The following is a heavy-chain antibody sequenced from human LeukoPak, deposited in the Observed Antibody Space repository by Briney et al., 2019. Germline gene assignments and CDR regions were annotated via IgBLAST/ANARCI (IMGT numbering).Heavy chain of an antibody. CDR3: VWSSGWYHGYFQH. Sequence: PSETLSLTCTVSGGSISSSGYYWGWIRQPPVKGLEWIGSMYYSGSTNYNPSLESRVTVSIDKSKNQFSLKVNSVTAADTAVYYCVWSSGWYHGYFQHWGQGTLVTVSS. CDR2: MYYSGST. J-gene: IGHJ1*01. CDR1: GGSISSSGYY. V-gene: IGHV4-39*07. D-gene: IGHD6-19*01.